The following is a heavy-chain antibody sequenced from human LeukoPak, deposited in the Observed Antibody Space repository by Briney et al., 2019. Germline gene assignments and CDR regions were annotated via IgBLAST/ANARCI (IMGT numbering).Heavy chain of an antibody. CDR2: IYYSGST. CDR3: ATYAEGDRRGTRRGYFQH. D-gene: IGHD3-22*01. V-gene: IGHV4-59*08. CDR1: GGSISSFY. J-gene: IGHJ1*01. Sequence: TPSETLSLTCTVSGGSISSFYWSWIRQPPGKGREWIAYIYYSGSTNYSPSLKSRVTISVYTSKNQFSLKLSSVTAADTAVYYRATYAEGDRRGTRRGYFQHWGQGTLVTVSS.